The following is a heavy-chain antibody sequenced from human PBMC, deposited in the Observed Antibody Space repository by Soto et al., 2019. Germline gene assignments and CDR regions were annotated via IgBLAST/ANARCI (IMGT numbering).Heavy chain of an antibody. CDR3: AQAFPQMATVAPHLS. Sequence: QVQLVESGGGVVQPGTCLKLSCATSGFIFTSFGMHWLRQAPGKGLEWVAVISYDGIDENYADSVKGRFAISRDKSKSTVSLHMNTLRVEDTAVYYCAQAFPQMATVAPHLSWAQGTLVTVSP. J-gene: IGHJ4*02. CDR2: ISYDGIDE. V-gene: IGHV3-30*18. CDR1: GFIFTSFG.